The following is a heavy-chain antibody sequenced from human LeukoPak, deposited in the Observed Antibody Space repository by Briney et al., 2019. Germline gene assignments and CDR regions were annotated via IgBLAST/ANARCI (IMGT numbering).Heavy chain of an antibody. V-gene: IGHV1-2*02. CDR2: INPNSGGT. J-gene: IGHJ4*02. CDR1: GYIFTGYY. CDR3: ARGEPSGYDPFDY. D-gene: IGHD5-12*01. Sequence: ASVKVSCKASGYIFTGYYMHWVRQAPGQGLEWMGWINPNSGGTNYAQKFQGRVTMTRDTSISTAYMELSRLRSDDTAVYYCARGEPSGYDPFDYWGQGTLVTVSS.